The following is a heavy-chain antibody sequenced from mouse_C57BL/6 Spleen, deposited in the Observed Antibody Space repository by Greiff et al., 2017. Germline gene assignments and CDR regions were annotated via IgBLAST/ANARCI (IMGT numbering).Heavy chain of an antibody. Sequence: QVQLQQSGAELARPGASVKLSCKASGYTFTSYGISWVKQRTGQGLEWIGEIYPRSGNTYYNEKFKGKATLTADKSSSTAYMELRSLTSEDSAVYFCARDYYGSSLYYFDCWGQGTTLTVSS. D-gene: IGHD1-1*01. V-gene: IGHV1-81*01. CDR1: GYTFTSYG. CDR3: ARDYYGSSLYYFDC. J-gene: IGHJ2*01. CDR2: IYPRSGNT.